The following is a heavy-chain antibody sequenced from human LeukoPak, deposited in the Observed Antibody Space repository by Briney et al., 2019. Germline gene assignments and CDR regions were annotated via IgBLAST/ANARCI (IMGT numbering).Heavy chain of an antibody. J-gene: IGHJ4*02. CDR1: GGSISSYY. D-gene: IGHD3-3*01. CDR3: ARSVRLSAFDY. CDR2: IYYSGST. Sequence: PSETLSLTCTVSGGSISSYYWSWIRQPPGKGLEWIGYIYYSGSTNYNPSLKSRVTISVDTSKNQFSLKLSSATAADTAVYYCARSVRLSAFDYWGQGTLVTVSS. V-gene: IGHV4-59*01.